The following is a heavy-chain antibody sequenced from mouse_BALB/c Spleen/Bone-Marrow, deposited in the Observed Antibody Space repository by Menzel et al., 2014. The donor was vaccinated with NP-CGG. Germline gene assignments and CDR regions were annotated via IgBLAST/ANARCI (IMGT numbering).Heavy chain of an antibody. CDR3: ARGSYCEGAMDY. D-gene: IGHD1-1*01. V-gene: IGHV2-9*02. Sequence: VKVVESGPGLVAPSQSLSITCTVSGFSLTSYGVHWVRQPPGKVLEWLGVIWAGGGTNYNSALMSRLSISKDNSKSQVFLKMNSLQTDDTAMYYCARGSYCEGAMDYWGQGTSVTVSS. CDR2: IWAGGGT. J-gene: IGHJ4*01. CDR1: GFSLTSYG.